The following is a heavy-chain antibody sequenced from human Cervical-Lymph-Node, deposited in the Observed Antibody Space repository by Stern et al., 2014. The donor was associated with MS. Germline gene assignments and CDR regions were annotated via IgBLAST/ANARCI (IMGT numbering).Heavy chain of an antibody. CDR3: ARDEIAAAGTDYYGMDV. V-gene: IGHV1-69*01. CDR2: IIPIFGTA. Sequence: VQLVESRAEVKKPGSSVKVSCKASGGTFSSYAISWVRQAPGQGLEWMGGIIPIFGTANYAQKFQGRVTITADESTSTAYMELSSLRSEDTAVYYCARDEIAAAGTDYYGMDVWGQGTTVTVSS. J-gene: IGHJ6*02. D-gene: IGHD6-13*01. CDR1: GGTFSSYA.